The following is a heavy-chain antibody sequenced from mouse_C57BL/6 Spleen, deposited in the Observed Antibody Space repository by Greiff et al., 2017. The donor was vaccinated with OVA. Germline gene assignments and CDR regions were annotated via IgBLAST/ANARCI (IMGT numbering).Heavy chain of an antibody. D-gene: IGHD2-3*01. J-gene: IGHJ3*01. V-gene: IGHV2-2*01. CDR1: GFSLTSYG. Sequence: QVQLKQSGPGLVQPSQSLSITCTVSGFSLTSYGVHWVRQSPGKGLEWLGVIWSGGSTDYNAAFISRLSISKDNSKSQVFFKMNSLQADDTARYYCARSDGLGFAYWGQGTLVTVSA. CDR2: IWSGGST. CDR3: ARSDGLGFAY.